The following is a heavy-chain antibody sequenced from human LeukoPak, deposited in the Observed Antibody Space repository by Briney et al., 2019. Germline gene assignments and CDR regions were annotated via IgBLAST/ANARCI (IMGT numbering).Heavy chain of an antibody. CDR2: IYYSGST. CDR3: ARERGYGGDIDY. J-gene: IGHJ4*02. CDR1: GGSISSGSYY. V-gene: IGHV4-30-4*08. D-gene: IGHD4-23*01. Sequence: SETLSLTCTVSGGSISSGSYYWSWIRQPPGKGLEWIGYIYYSGSTYYNPSLKSRVTISVDTSKNQFSLKLSSVTAADTAVYYCARERGYGGDIDYWGQGTLVTVSS.